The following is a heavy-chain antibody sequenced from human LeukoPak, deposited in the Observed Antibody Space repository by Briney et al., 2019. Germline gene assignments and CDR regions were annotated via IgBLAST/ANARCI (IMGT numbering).Heavy chain of an antibody. J-gene: IGHJ4*02. CDR2: INPSVGST. CDR1: GYTFTSYY. D-gene: IGHD1-26*01. CDR3: ARESGGGSYFDY. V-gene: IGHV1-46*01. Sequence: GASVKVSCRAAGYTFTSYYMHWVRQAPGQGLEWMGIINPSVGSTSYAQMFQGRVTMTRDTSTSTVYMGLSSLRSEDTAVYYCARESGGGSYFDYWGQGALVTVSS.